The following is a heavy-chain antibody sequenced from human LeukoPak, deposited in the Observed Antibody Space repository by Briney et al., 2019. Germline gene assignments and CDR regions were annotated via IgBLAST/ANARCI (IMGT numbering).Heavy chain of an antibody. CDR1: GGSFSGYY. D-gene: IGHD2-2*01. J-gene: IGHJ6*03. CDR3: ARASAVVPAANKTGYYYYVDV. V-gene: IGHV4-34*01. CDR2: INHSGST. Sequence: PSETLSLTCAVYGGSFSGYYWSWIRQPPGKGLEWIGEINHSGSTNYNPSLKSRVTISVDTSKNQFSLKLSSVTAADTAVYYCARASAVVPAANKTGYYYYVDVWGKGTTVTVSS.